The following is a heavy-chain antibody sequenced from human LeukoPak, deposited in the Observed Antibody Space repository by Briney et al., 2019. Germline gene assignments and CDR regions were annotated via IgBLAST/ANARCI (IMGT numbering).Heavy chain of an antibody. Sequence: TGGSLRLSCAASGFTFSSYWMHWVRQAPGKGLVWVSRINSAGSSTLYADSVKGRFTISRDNAKNSLYLQMNSLRAEDTAVFYCARVSRYSYGSFDYWGQGTLVTVSS. J-gene: IGHJ4*02. CDR3: ARVSRYSYGSFDY. D-gene: IGHD5-18*01. V-gene: IGHV3-74*01. CDR2: INSAGSST. CDR1: GFTFSSYW.